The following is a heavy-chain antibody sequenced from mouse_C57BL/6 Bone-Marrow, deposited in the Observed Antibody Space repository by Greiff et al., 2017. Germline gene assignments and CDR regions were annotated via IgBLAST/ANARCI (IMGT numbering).Heavy chain of an antibody. CDR1: GFSFNTYA. Sequence: EVQGVESGGGLVQPKGSLKLSCAASGFSFNTYAMNWVRQAPGKGLEWVARIRSKSNNYATYYADSVKDRFTISRDDSESMLYLQMNNLKTEDTAMYYCVRLPWMVKGGVYAMDYWGQGTSVTVSS. CDR2: IRSKSNNYAT. J-gene: IGHJ4*01. D-gene: IGHD2-3*01. V-gene: IGHV10-1*01. CDR3: VRLPWMVKGGVYAMDY.